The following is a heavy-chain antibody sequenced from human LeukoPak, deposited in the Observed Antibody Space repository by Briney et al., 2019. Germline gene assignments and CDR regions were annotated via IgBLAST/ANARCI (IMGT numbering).Heavy chain of an antibody. D-gene: IGHD4-23*01. Sequence: GASVKVSCKASGYTFTSYDINWVRQATGQGLEWMGWMNPNSGNTGYAQKFQGRVTMTRNTSISTAYMELSSLRSEDTAVYCCARDHYGGNSGYFDYWGQGTLVTVSS. CDR3: ARDHYGGNSGYFDY. CDR1: GYTFTSYD. V-gene: IGHV1-8*01. J-gene: IGHJ4*02. CDR2: MNPNSGNT.